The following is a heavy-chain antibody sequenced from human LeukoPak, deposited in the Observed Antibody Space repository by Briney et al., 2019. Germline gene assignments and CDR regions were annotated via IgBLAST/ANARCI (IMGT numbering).Heavy chain of an antibody. Sequence: ASVKVSCKASGYTFTGYYLHWVRQAPGQGLEWMGIINPSGGSTSYAQRFQGRVTMTRDTSTSTVYMELSSLRSEDTAVYYCARAKLWHPGDYWGQGTLVTVSS. CDR1: GYTFTGYY. D-gene: IGHD5-18*01. CDR2: INPSGGST. CDR3: ARAKLWHPGDY. J-gene: IGHJ4*02. V-gene: IGHV1-46*01.